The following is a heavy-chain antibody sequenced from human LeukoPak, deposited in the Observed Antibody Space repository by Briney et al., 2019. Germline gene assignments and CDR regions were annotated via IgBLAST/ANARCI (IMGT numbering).Heavy chain of an antibody. Sequence: ASVKVSCKASGYTFTSYYMHWVRQAPGQGLEWMGWINPNSGGTNYAQKFQGRVTMTRDTSISTAYMELSRLRSDDTAVYYCARALSYCSGGSCYDVGAFDIWGQGTMVTVSS. J-gene: IGHJ3*02. D-gene: IGHD2-15*01. V-gene: IGHV1-2*02. CDR3: ARALSYCSGGSCYDVGAFDI. CDR1: GYTFTSYY. CDR2: INPNSGGT.